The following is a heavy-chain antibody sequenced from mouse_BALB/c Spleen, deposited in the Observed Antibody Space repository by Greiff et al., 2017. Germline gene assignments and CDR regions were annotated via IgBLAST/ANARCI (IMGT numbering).Heavy chain of an antibody. CDR2: IWAGGST. CDR3: ARDQAAYYAMDY. Sequence: VKLEESGPGLVAPSQSLSITCTVSGFSLTSYGVHWVRQPPGKGLEWLGVIWAGGSTNYNSALMSRLSISKDNSKSQVFLKMNSLQTDDTAMYYCARDQAAYYAMDYWGQGTSVTVSS. CDR1: GFSLTSYG. J-gene: IGHJ4*01. V-gene: IGHV2-9*02. D-gene: IGHD3-2*02.